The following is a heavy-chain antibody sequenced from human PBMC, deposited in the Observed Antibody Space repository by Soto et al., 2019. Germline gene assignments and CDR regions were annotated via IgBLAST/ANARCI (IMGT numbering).Heavy chain of an antibody. CDR1: GYNFATYW. CDR2: IYPGDSDS. V-gene: IGHV5-51*01. Sequence: GESLKISCEGFGYNFATYWIAWVRQMPGKGLEYMGIIYPGDSDSRYSPSFQGQVTFSADKSISTAYMQWSSLKASDTAMYYCARHGFYGDYASNYFDPWGQGNPGHRLL. D-gene: IGHD4-17*01. J-gene: IGHJ5*02. CDR3: ARHGFYGDYASNYFDP.